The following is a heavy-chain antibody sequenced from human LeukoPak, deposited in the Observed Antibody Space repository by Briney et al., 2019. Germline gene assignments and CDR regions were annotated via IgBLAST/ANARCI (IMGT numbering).Heavy chain of an antibody. CDR2: IKQDGSEK. CDR3: ARVMGDRALDY. V-gene: IGHV3-7*01. D-gene: IGHD3-16*01. CDR1: GFTFSTYY. Sequence: LPGGSLRLSCAASGFTFSTYYMSWVRQAPGTGLEWVANIKQDGSEKYYVDSVKGRFTISRDNAKNSLYLQLNSLRAEDTAVYYCARVMGDRALDYWGQGTLVTVSS. J-gene: IGHJ4*02.